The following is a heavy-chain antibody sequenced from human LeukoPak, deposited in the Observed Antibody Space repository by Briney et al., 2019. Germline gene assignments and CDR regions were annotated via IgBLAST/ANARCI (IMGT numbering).Heavy chain of an antibody. D-gene: IGHD3-22*01. CDR1: GYTFTSYG. CDR2: ISAYNGNT. V-gene: IGHV1-18*01. CDR3: ARVRATTTMIVLDY. J-gene: IGHJ4*02. Sequence: ASVKVSCKASGYTFTSYGISWVRQAPGQGLEWMGWISAYNGNTNYAQKLQGRVTMTTDTSTSTAYMELRSLRSDDTAVYYCARVRATTTMIVLDYWGQGTLVTVSS.